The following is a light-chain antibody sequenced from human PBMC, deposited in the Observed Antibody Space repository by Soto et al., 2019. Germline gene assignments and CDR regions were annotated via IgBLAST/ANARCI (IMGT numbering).Light chain of an antibody. Sequence: DIQMTQSPSTLSASVGDTVTITCRASQSLNYWLDWYQQKPGQAAKLLIHKASTLESEVPSRFSGSRSGTEFTLTISSLQPDDFATLCHQQYELCPYTLGHETKVDIK. CDR1: QSLNYW. J-gene: IGKJ2*01. CDR3: QQYELCPYT. CDR2: KAS. V-gene: IGKV1-5*03.